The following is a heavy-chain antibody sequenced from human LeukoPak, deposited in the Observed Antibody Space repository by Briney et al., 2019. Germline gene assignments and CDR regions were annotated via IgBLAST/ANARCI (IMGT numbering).Heavy chain of an antibody. V-gene: IGHV3-64*01. J-gene: IGHJ4*02. Sequence: PGGSLRLSRAASGFTFSSYTMHWVRQAPGKGLEYISVISSNGGSTNYANSVKGRFTISRDNSKNTLYLQMGSLRAEDMAVYYCARGGLLWFGELSGYWGQGTLVTVSS. CDR1: GFTFSSYT. CDR3: ARGGLLWFGELSGY. CDR2: ISSNGGST. D-gene: IGHD3-10*01.